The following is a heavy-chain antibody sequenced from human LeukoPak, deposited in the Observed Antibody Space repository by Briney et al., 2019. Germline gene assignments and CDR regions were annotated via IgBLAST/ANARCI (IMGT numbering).Heavy chain of an antibody. CDR3: AIHYYDSSGYLHSDY. CDR1: GYTFTGYY. V-gene: IGHV1-2*02. CDR2: INPNSGGT. D-gene: IGHD3-22*01. Sequence: GASVKVSCKASGYTFTGYYMHWVRQAPGQGLEWMGWINPNSGGTNYAQKFQGRVTMTRDTSISTAYMELSRLRSDDTAVYYCAIHYYDSSGYLHSDYWGQGTLVTVSS. J-gene: IGHJ4*02.